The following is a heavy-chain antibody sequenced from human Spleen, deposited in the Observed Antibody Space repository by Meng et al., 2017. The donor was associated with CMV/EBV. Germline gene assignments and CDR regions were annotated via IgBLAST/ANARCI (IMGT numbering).Heavy chain of an antibody. D-gene: IGHD6-6*01. CDR1: GFTLSDYY. Sequence: GESLKISCAASGFTLSDYYMNWVRQAPGKGLEWVSFISSSSAIYYADSVKGRFTISRDNAKNSLYLQMNSLRADDTAVYYCAKGRIAARPYDFDYWGQGTLVTVSS. CDR3: AKGRIAARPYDFDY. V-gene: IGHV3-69-1*01. J-gene: IGHJ4*02. CDR2: ISSSSAI.